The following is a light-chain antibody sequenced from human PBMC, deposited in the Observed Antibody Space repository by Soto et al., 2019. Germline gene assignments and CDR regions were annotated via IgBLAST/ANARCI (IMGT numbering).Light chain of an antibody. CDR2: GAS. V-gene: IGKV3-20*01. CDR1: QSISSSY. Sequence: ENVLTQSPGTLSLSPEERATLSCRASQSISSSYLAWYQHKPGQAPRLLIYGASSRATGIPDRFSGRGSGTEFTLTISRLEPEDFAVYYCQQYGSSPYTFGQGTKLEIK. J-gene: IGKJ2*01. CDR3: QQYGSSPYT.